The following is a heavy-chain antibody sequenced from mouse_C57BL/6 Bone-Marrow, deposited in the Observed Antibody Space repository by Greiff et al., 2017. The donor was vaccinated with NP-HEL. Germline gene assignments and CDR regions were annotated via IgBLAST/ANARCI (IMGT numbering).Heavy chain of an antibody. CDR3: ARGRFGSYDY. CDR1: GYAFSSSW. V-gene: IGHV1-82*01. J-gene: IGHJ2*01. D-gene: IGHD1-1*02. Sequence: QVQLQQSGPELVKPGASVKISCKASGYAFSSSWMNWVKQRPGKGLEWIGRIYPGDGDTNYNGKFKGKATLTADKSSSTAYMQLSSLTSAEYAVYFCARGRFGSYDYWGQGTTLTVSS. CDR2: IYPGDGDT.